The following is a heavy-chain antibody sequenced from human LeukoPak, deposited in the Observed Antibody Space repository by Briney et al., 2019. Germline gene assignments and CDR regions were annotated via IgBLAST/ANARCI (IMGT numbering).Heavy chain of an antibody. CDR2: IYHSGST. J-gene: IGHJ3*02. D-gene: IGHD2-2*02. Sequence: SGTLSLTCTVSGGSISSGGYYWSWIRQPPGKGLEWIGYIYHSGSTYYNPSLKSRVTISVDRSKNQFSLKLSSVTAADTAVYYCARDGHHLKPAAIFPTSDAFDIWGQGTMVTVSS. CDR1: GGSISSGGYY. V-gene: IGHV4-30-2*01. CDR3: ARDGHHLKPAAIFPTSDAFDI.